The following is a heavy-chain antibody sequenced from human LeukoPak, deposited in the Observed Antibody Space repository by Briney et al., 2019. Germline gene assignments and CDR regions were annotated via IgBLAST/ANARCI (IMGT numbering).Heavy chain of an antibody. V-gene: IGHV4-38-2*01. CDR3: ARQYRTNGVCYFDY. Sequence: SETLSLTCAVSGYSISSGYYWGWIRQPPGKGLEWIGSIYHSGSTYYNPSLKSRVTISVDTSKNQFSLKLSSVTAADTAVYYCARQYRTNGVCYFDYWGQGTLVTVSS. CDR2: IYHSGST. D-gene: IGHD2-8*01. CDR1: GYSISSGYY. J-gene: IGHJ4*02.